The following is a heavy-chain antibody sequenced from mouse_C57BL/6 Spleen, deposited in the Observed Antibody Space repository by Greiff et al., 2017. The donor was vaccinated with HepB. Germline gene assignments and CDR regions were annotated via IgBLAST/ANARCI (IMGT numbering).Heavy chain of an antibody. CDR3: ARGKEGYPGYFDV. J-gene: IGHJ1*03. D-gene: IGHD2-2*01. Sequence: VQLQQPGAELVMPGASVKLSCKASGYTFTSYWMHWVKQRPGQGLEWIGEIDPSDSYTNYNQKFKGKSTLTVDKSSSTAYMQLSSLTSEDSAVYYCARGKEGYPGYFDVWGTGTTVTVSS. V-gene: IGHV1-69*01. CDR2: IDPSDSYT. CDR1: GYTFTSYW.